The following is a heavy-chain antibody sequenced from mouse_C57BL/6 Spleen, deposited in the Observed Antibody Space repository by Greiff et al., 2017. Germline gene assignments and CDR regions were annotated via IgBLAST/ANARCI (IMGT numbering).Heavy chain of an antibody. Sequence: VQLQQSGAELVKPGASVKLSCKASGYTFTSYWMHWVKQRPGQGLEWIGMIHPNSGSTNYNEKFKSKATLTVDKSSSTAYMQLSSLTSEDSAVYYCARAGDLLWYFDYWGQGTTLTVSS. V-gene: IGHV1-64*01. CDR1: GYTFTSYW. CDR2: IHPNSGST. D-gene: IGHD2-1*01. J-gene: IGHJ2*01. CDR3: ARAGDLLWYFDY.